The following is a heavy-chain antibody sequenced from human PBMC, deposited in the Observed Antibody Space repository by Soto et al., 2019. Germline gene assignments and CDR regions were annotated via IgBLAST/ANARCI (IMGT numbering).Heavy chain of an antibody. D-gene: IGHD6-6*01. CDR1: GFTFSSYG. V-gene: IGHV3-33*01. J-gene: IGHJ5*02. CDR2: MGYDGSYK. Sequence: QVQLVEFGGGVVQPGRSLRLSCATSGFTFSSYGMHWVRQAPGKGLEWVAVMGYDGSYKYYADSVKGRFTIFRDNSKNTLFLEMNSQRAEDTAMYYCARDNIAVRPGWFDPWGQGTLVTVSS. CDR3: ARDNIAVRPGWFDP.